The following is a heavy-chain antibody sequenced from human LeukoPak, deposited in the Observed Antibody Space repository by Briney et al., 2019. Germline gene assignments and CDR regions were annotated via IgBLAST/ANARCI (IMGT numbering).Heavy chain of an antibody. Sequence: GGSLTLACAASGFTFSDYYMSWIRQAPGKGLEWVSYISSSGSTIYYADPVKSRFTISRENAKNSLYLQMNSLRAEATAVYYCARARAVAAPQDYWGQGTLVTVSS. D-gene: IGHD6-19*01. CDR3: ARARAVAAPQDY. CDR1: GFTFSDYY. V-gene: IGHV3-11*01. J-gene: IGHJ4*02. CDR2: ISSSGSTI.